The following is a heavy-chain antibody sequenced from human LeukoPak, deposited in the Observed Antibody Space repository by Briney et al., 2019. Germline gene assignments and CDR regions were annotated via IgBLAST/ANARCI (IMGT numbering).Heavy chain of an antibody. CDR2: INWNGGST. D-gene: IGHD1-1*01. J-gene: IGHJ4*02. Sequence: PGGSLRLSCAASGFTFDDYGMSWVRQAPGKGLEWVSGINWNGGSTGYADSVKGRFTISRDNAKNSLYLQMNSLRAEDTAVYYCARGTGTTAYFDYWGQGTLVTVSS. CDR3: ARGTGTTAYFDY. V-gene: IGHV3-20*04. CDR1: GFTFDDYG.